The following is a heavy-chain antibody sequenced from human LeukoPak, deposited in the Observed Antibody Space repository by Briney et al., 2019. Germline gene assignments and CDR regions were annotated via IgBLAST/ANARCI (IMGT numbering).Heavy chain of an antibody. V-gene: IGHV3-11*01. D-gene: IGHD6-19*01. CDR1: GFTFSDYY. CDR3: ARGSRTMSIGWPLFES. J-gene: IGHJ4*02. CDR2: ISGGSTTI. Sequence: PGGSLRLSCVASGFTFSDYYMSWIRQAPGKGLEWISYISGGSTTIYYADSVKGRFTISRDNAKNSLYLQMNSLRADDTAVYYCARGSRTMSIGWPLFESWGQGTLVTVPS.